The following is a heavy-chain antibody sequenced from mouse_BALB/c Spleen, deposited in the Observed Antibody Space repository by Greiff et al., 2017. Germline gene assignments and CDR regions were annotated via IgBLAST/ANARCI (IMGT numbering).Heavy chain of an antibody. CDR3: TRNYGSSYGDYAMDY. J-gene: IGHJ4*01. Sequence: EVQLQQSGTVLARPGASVKMSCKASGYSFTSYWMHWVKQRPGQGLEWIGAIYPGNSDTSYNQKFKGKAKLTAVTSASTAYMELSSLTNEDSAVYYCTRNYGSSYGDYAMDYWGQGTSVTVSS. CDR1: GYSFTSYW. D-gene: IGHD1-1*01. V-gene: IGHV1-5*01. CDR2: IYPGNSDT.